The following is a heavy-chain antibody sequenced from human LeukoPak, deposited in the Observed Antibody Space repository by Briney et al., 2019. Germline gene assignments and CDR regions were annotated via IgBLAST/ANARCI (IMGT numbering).Heavy chain of an antibody. J-gene: IGHJ4*02. D-gene: IGHD3-10*01. V-gene: IGHV3-21*01. CDR2: ISSSSSYI. CDR3: ARGPPDGSGSYYPGDY. Sequence: PGGSLRLSCAASGFTFSSYSMNWVRQAPGKGLEWVSSISSSSSYIYYADSVKGRFTISRDNAKNSLYLHMNSLRDEDTAVYFCARGPPDGSGSYYPGDYWGQGTLVTVSS. CDR1: GFTFSSYS.